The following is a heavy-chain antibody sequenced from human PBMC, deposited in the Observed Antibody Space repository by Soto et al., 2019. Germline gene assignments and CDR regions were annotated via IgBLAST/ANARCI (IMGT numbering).Heavy chain of an antibody. V-gene: IGHV5-51*01. CDR1: GYKVSTWHNFTSYW. D-gene: IGHD1-26*01. CDR2: IYLGDSDT. Sequence: GESLKISCMGSGYKVSTWHNFTSYWIAWVRQMPGEGLEWMGIIYLGDSDTRYSPSFQGQVTISADKSISTAYLQWSSLKASDTAMFYCATLDSGSYSDYYYYGMDVWGQGTTVTVSS. J-gene: IGHJ6*02. CDR3: ATLDSGSYSDYYYYGMDV.